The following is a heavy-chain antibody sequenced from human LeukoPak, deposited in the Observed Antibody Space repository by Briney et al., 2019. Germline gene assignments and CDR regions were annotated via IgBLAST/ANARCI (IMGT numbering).Heavy chain of an antibody. CDR2: INSDGSST. V-gene: IGHV3-74*01. CDR1: GFTFSSYW. Sequence: GGSLRLSCAASGFTFSSYWMHWVRQAPGKGLVWVSRINSDGSSTSYADSVKGRFTISRDNAKNTLYLQMNSLRAEDTAVYYCARVIGGYGHFDHWGQGTLVTVSS. D-gene: IGHD5-12*01. J-gene: IGHJ4*02. CDR3: ARVIGGYGHFDH.